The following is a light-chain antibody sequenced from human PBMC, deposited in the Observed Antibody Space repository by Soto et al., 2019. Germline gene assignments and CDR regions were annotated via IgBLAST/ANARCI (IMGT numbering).Light chain of an antibody. Sequence: EIGMTQSPATLSVSPGARATLSCRASQSVSGNLAWYQQRPGQAPRLLIYVASTRATGRPARFSRGGSGTEFTLTISSLPSEDFAVYYGHQYNNWPITFGKGTRLEIK. CDR2: VAS. V-gene: IGKV3D-15*01. CDR1: QSVSGN. J-gene: IGKJ5*01. CDR3: HQYNNWPIT.